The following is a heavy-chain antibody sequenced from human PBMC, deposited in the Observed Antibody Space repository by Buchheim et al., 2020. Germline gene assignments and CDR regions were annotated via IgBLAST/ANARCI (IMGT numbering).Heavy chain of an antibody. J-gene: IGHJ5*02. CDR3: AKHSIP. Sequence: EVYLVESGGGLVQPGGSLRLSCAASGFTFRNYWMNWVRQAPGKGLEWVANINEDGTEKYYVDSEKGRFTISRDNAMSSVYLQMSSLRVEDTAVYYCAKHSIPWGQGT. D-gene: IGHD2/OR15-2a*01. V-gene: IGHV3-7*03. CDR2: INEDGTEK. CDR1: GFTFRNYW.